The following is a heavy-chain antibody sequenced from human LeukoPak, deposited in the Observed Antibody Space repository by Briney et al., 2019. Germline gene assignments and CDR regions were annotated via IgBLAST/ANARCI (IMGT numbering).Heavy chain of an antibody. D-gene: IGHD3-22*01. Sequence: GGSLRLSCAASGFTFSSYAMSWVRQAPGKGLEWVSAISGSGGSTYYADSVKGRFTISRDNSKNTLYLQMNSLRAEDTAIYYCAKQTRYDSPAGGRGFDYWXQGTLVTVSS. CDR2: ISGSGGST. CDR1: GFTFSSYA. CDR3: AKQTRYDSPAGGRGFDY. J-gene: IGHJ4*02. V-gene: IGHV3-23*01.